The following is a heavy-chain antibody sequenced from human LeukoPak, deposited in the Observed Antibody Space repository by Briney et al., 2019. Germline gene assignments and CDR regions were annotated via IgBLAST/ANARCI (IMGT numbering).Heavy chain of an antibody. V-gene: IGHV1-46*01. CDR1: GYTFTGYY. Sequence: ASVKVSCKASGYTFTGYYMHWVRQAPGQGLEWMGIINPSGGSTSYAQKFQGRVTMTRDTSTSTVYMELSSLRSEDTAVYYCARAILCSGGSCKRIGSDYYYYYMDVWGKGTTVTVSS. D-gene: IGHD2-15*01. J-gene: IGHJ6*03. CDR2: INPSGGST. CDR3: ARAILCSGGSCKRIGSDYYYYYMDV.